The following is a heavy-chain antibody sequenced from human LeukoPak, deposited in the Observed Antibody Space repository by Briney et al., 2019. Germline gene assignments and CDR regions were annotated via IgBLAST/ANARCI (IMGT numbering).Heavy chain of an antibody. D-gene: IGHD3-10*01. CDR1: GFTFSNYG. CDR3: ARGRSITLLRGVAMSDGFDI. J-gene: IGHJ3*02. Sequence: GGSLRLSCAASGFTFSNYGMNWVRQAPGKGLEWVSFTDTSGNYIYYGDSVKGRFTISRDNAKNLVFLQMNDLRAEDTAVYYCARGRSITLLRGVAMSDGFDIWGQGAMVAVSS. CDR2: TDTSGNYI. V-gene: IGHV3-21*01.